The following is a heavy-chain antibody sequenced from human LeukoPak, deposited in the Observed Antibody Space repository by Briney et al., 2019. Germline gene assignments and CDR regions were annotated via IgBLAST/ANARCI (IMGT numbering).Heavy chain of an antibody. CDR3: ARKRLGANDY. CDR1: EYTFTSYY. Sequence: ASVKVSCKASEYTFTSYYMHWVRQAPGQGLEWMGIINPSGGSTSYAQKFQGRVTMTRDMSTSTAYMELSSLRSEDTAVYYCARKRLGANDYWGLGTLVTVSS. D-gene: IGHD1-1*01. CDR2: INPSGGST. V-gene: IGHV1-46*01. J-gene: IGHJ4*02.